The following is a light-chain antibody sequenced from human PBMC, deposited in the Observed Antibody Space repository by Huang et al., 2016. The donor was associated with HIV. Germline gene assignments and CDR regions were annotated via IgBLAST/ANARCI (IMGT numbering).Light chain of an antibody. CDR3: QQYNNWPVWT. CDR2: GAS. Sequence: EIVMTQSPATLSVSPGERATLSCRASQSVSSNLAWYQQKPGQAPRLLIYGASTRATRIPARFSVSGSGTEFTLTISSLQSEDFEVYYCQQYNNWPVWTFGQGTKVEIK. J-gene: IGKJ1*01. CDR1: QSVSSN. V-gene: IGKV3-15*01.